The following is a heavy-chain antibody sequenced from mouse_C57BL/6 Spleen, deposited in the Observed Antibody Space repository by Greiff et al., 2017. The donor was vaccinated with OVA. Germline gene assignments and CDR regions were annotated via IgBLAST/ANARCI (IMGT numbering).Heavy chain of an antibody. Sequence: DVKLQESGGGLVKPGGSLKLSCAASGFTFSDYGMHWVRQAPEKGLEWVAYISSGSSTIYYAYTVKGRFTISRDNAKNTLFLKMTSLRAEDTAMYYCARLPEWGQGTSVTVSS. V-gene: IGHV5-17*01. CDR1: GFTFSDYG. CDR3: ARLPE. CDR2: ISSGSSTI. J-gene: IGHJ4*01.